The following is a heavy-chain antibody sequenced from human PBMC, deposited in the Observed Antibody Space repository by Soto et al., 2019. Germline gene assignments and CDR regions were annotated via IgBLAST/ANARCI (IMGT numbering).Heavy chain of an antibody. Sequence: QVQLVQSGAEVKKPGSSVKVSCKASGGTFSSYAISWVRQAPGQGLEWMGGIIPIFCTANYAQKVQGRVTSTADEATSTAYMELSSLRSEDTAVYYCASSSTAMASYYYYGMDVWGQGTTVTVSS. CDR3: ASSSTAMASYYYYGMDV. CDR2: IIPIFCTA. V-gene: IGHV1-69*01. D-gene: IGHD5-18*01. J-gene: IGHJ6*02. CDR1: GGTFSSYA.